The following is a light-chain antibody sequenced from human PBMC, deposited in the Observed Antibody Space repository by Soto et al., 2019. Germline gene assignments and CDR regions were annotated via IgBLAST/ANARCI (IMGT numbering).Light chain of an antibody. V-gene: IGLV7-46*01. Sequence: QAVVTQEPSLTVSPGGTVTLTCGSSPGAVTSGHYHYWFQQKPGQAPRTLIYDTSNKHSWTPARFSGSLLGGKAALTLSGAQPEDEAEYYCLLSYSGARLVVFGGGTKLTVL. CDR1: PGAVTSGHY. CDR3: LLSYSGARLVV. CDR2: DTS. J-gene: IGLJ2*01.